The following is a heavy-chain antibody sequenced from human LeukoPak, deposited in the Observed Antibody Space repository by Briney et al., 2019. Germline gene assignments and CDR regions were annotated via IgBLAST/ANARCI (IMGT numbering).Heavy chain of an antibody. D-gene: IGHD3-22*01. J-gene: IGHJ6*03. CDR3: ARRSSGYYYYLNYYMDV. CDR1: GGSLSGYY. Sequence: PSETLSLTCAVSGGSLSGYYWSWIRQPPGKGLEWIGEINHSGSTNYNPSLKSRVTISVDTSKNQFSLKLSSVTAADTAVYYCARRSSGYYYYLNYYMDVWGKGTTVTVSS. CDR2: INHSGST. V-gene: IGHV4-34*01.